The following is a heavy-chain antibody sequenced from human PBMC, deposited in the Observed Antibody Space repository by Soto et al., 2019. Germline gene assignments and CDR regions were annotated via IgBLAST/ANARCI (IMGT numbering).Heavy chain of an antibody. CDR1: GGPVSGGSFY. V-gene: IGHV4-61*01. J-gene: IGHJ4*02. Sequence: LSLTCTVSGGPVSGGSFYWSWIRQPPGKGLEWIGYISYRGSTNYTPSLKSRVTISSDTSNNQFSLKMTSVTAADTAIYYCARHTTVTNIDYWGRGTLVTVSS. D-gene: IGHD4-17*01. CDR2: ISYRGST. CDR3: ARHTTVTNIDY.